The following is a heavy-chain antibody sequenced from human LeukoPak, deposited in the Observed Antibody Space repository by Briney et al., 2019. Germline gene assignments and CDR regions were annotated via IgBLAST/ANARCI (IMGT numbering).Heavy chain of an antibody. CDR3: ARTEQWLVPLYCYYGMDV. J-gene: IGHJ6*02. Sequence: ASVKVSCKASGYTFTSYDINWVRQATGQGLEWMGWMNPNSGNTGYAQKFQGRVTMTRNTSISTAYMELSSLRSEDTAVYYCARTEQWLVPLYCYYGMDVWGQGTTVTVSS. CDR2: MNPNSGNT. D-gene: IGHD6-19*01. CDR1: GYTFTSYD. V-gene: IGHV1-8*01.